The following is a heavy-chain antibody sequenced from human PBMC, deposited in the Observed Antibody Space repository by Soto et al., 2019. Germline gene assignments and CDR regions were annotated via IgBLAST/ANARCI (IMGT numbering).Heavy chain of an antibody. CDR3: ATLVAVAGPVGYYYDGIDV. V-gene: IGHV4-59*01. CDR1: VGSISEYY. Sequence: PSETLSLTCTVSVGSISEYYWSRIRQPPGKGLEWIGYIYKSGSSNYNHSLKVRVTISIDTSRNQFSLKLGSVTAADTAIYYCATLVAVAGPVGYYYDGIDVWAQGITVPVSS. D-gene: IGHD6-19*01. CDR2: IYKSGSS. J-gene: IGHJ6*02.